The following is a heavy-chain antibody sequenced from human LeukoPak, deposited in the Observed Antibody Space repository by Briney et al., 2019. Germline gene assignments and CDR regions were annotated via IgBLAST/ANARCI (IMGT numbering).Heavy chain of an antibody. CDR2: IIPIFGTA. CDR1: GYTFTSYD. V-gene: IGHV1-69*05. J-gene: IGHJ4*02. CDR3: ARGIRDYYFDY. Sequence: GASVKVSCKASGYTFTSYDINWVRQAPGQGLEWMGRIIPIFGTANYAQKFQGRVTITTDESTSTAYMELSSLRSEDTAVYYCARGIRDYYFDYWGQGTLVTVSS. D-gene: IGHD5-18*01.